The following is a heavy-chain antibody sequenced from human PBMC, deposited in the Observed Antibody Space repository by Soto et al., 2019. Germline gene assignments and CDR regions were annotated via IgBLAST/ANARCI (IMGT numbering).Heavy chain of an antibody. Sequence: SETLCLTCTVSGGSISSYYWSWIRQPPGKGLEWIGYIYYSGSTNYNPSLKSRVTISVDTSKNQFSLKLSSVTAADTAVYYCARYSSSWRHYYYYYLDVWGKGTTVSVSS. V-gene: IGHV4-59*01. D-gene: IGHD6-13*01. CDR1: GGSISSYY. CDR2: IYYSGST. CDR3: ARYSSSWRHYYYYYLDV. J-gene: IGHJ6*03.